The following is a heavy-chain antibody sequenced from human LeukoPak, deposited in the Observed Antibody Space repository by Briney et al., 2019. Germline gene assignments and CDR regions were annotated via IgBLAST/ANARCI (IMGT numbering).Heavy chain of an antibody. Sequence: SVKVSCKASGDTFSSYTISWVRQAPGQGLEWMGRIIPILGIANYAQKFQDRVTITADKSTSTAYMELSSLRSEDTAVYYCARDPGGYDDLYWGRGTLVTVSS. V-gene: IGHV1-69*04. CDR2: IIPILGIA. J-gene: IGHJ4*02. CDR3: ARDPGGYDDLY. CDR1: GDTFSSYT. D-gene: IGHD1-1*01.